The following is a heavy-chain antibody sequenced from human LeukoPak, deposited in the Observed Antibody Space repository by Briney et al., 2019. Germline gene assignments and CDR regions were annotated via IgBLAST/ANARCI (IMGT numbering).Heavy chain of an antibody. D-gene: IGHD3-16*02. CDR1: GYTFTGYY. Sequence: ASVKVSCKASGYTFTGYYMHWVRQAPGQGLERMGRINPNSGGTNYAQKFQGRVTMTRDTSISTAYMELSRLRSDDTAVYYCARDQYDYVWGSYRYTPNDAFDIWGQGTMVTVSS. J-gene: IGHJ3*02. V-gene: IGHV1-2*06. CDR2: INPNSGGT. CDR3: ARDQYDYVWGSYRYTPNDAFDI.